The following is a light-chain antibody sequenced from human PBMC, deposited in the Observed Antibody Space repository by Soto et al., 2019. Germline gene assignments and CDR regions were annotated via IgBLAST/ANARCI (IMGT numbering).Light chain of an antibody. V-gene: IGLV2-23*01. Sequence: QSALTQPASVSGSPGQSITIPCTGTSSDVGSYNLVSWYQQHPGKAPKLMIYEGSKRPSGVSNRFSGSKSGNTASLTISGLQAEDEADYYCCSYAGSSIGYVFGTGTKVTVL. J-gene: IGLJ1*01. CDR2: EGS. CDR1: SSDVGSYNL. CDR3: CSYAGSSIGYV.